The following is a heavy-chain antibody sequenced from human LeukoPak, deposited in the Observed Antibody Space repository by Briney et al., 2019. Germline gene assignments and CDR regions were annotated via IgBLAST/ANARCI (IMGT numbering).Heavy chain of an antibody. V-gene: IGHV3-23*01. CDR2: ISGSGGDT. J-gene: IGHJ4*02. D-gene: IGHD1-7*01. CDR3: AKDRITGTTFYYFDY. CDR1: GFTFSNFL. Sequence: HLGGSLRLSCAASGFTFSNFLMTWVRQAPGKGPEWVSAISGSGGDTYYADSVKGRFTISRDNSKNTLYLQMNSLRAEDTAVYYCAKDRITGTTFYYFDYWGQGTLVTVSS.